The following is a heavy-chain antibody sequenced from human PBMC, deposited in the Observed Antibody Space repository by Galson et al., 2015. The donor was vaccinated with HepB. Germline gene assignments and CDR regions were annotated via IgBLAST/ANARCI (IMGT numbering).Heavy chain of an antibody. CDR2: ISYDGSNK. J-gene: IGHJ4*02. V-gene: IGHV3-30*04. D-gene: IGHD6-13*01. Sequence: SLILSCAASGFTFSSYAMHWVRQAPGKGLEWVAVISYDGSNKYYADSVKGRFTISRDNSKNTLYLQMNSLRAEDTAVYYCARDGRAAAGIFDYWGQGTLVTVSS. CDR1: GFTFSSYA. CDR3: ARDGRAAAGIFDY.